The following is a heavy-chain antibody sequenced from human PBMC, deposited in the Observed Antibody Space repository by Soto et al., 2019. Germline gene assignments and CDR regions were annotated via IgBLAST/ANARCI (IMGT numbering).Heavy chain of an antibody. D-gene: IGHD3-22*01. V-gene: IGHV3-23*01. CDR1: GFNFRTYA. Sequence: GGSLRLSCAASGFNFRTYAMSWVRQAPGKGLEWVSAISGSGGSTYYADPVKGRFTISRDNSKNTLYLQMNSLRAEDTAVYYCATSQYYYDSSGPKGWFDPWGQGTLVTVSS. J-gene: IGHJ5*02. CDR3: ATSQYYYDSSGPKGWFDP. CDR2: ISGSGGST.